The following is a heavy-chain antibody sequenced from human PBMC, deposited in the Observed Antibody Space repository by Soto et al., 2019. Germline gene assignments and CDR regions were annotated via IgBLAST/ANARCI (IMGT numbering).Heavy chain of an antibody. Sequence: QVQLVQSGAEVKKPGASVKVSCRASGYNFRDYYLHWVRQAPGAGLEWMGSIIPNNGDTHYAQRFQGRITLTTDTSLDTAYMEIDGLTLDDTAIYFCARSGDGRNSPAWIDPWGQGALVTVSS. CDR3: ARSGDGRNSPAWIDP. CDR1: GYNFRDYY. D-gene: IGHD1-26*01. V-gene: IGHV1-2*02. J-gene: IGHJ5*02. CDR2: IIPNNGDT.